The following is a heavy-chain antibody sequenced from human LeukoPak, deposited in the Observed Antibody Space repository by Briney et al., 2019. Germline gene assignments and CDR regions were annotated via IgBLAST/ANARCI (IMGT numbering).Heavy chain of an antibody. CDR2: IRQDVSEK. D-gene: IGHD2-8*01. CDR3: ARMYQSGFDY. CDR1: GFTFSIYW. Sequence: QPGGSLRLSCAASGFTFSIYWMSWVRQAPGKGLEWVANIRQDVSEKYYVDSVKGRFTISRDNAKNSLYLQMNSLRVEDTAVYYCARMYQSGFDYWGQGTLVTVSS. J-gene: IGHJ4*02. V-gene: IGHV3-7*01.